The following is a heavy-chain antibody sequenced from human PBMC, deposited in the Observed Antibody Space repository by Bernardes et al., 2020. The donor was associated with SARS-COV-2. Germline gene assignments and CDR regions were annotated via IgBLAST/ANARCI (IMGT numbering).Heavy chain of an antibody. CDR2: IRNKPSGYIT. CDR3: AREEGYLDY. D-gene: IGHD2-15*01. CDR1: GFTFSDLY. Sequence: GGSPRLSCAASGFTFSDLYMDWVRQAPGKGLEWVGRIRNKPSGYITEYAASVKVRFTISRYDSTNSLCLQMNSLKTEDTAVYYCAREEGYLDYWGQGTLVIVSS. J-gene: IGHJ4*02. V-gene: IGHV3-72*01.